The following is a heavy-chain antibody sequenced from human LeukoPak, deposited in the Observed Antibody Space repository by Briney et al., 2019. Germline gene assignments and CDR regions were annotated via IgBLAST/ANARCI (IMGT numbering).Heavy chain of an antibody. D-gene: IGHD1-26*01. Sequence: GGSLRLSCAASGFTFSTYWMSWVRQAPGKGLEWVANIKQDGTEKYYVDSVKGRFTISRDNAKNSLYLQMNSLRAEDKAVYYCATSAATGLIDYWGQGILVTVSS. CDR1: GFTFSTYW. CDR2: IKQDGTEK. J-gene: IGHJ4*02. V-gene: IGHV3-7*01. CDR3: ATSAATGLIDY.